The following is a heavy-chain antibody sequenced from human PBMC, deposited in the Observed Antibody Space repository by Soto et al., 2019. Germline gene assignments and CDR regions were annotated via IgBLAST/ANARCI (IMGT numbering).Heavy chain of an antibody. J-gene: IGHJ4*02. CDR3: ARTPSTSAPKFLDY. V-gene: IGHV5-51*01. CDR1: GYSFTSYW. Sequence: PGESLKISCKGSGYSFTSYWIGWVRQMPGKGLEWMGIIYPGDSDTRYSPSFQGQVTISADRSVSTAYLQWSSLKASDTAIYYCARTPSTSAPKFLDYWGQGTLVTVSS. D-gene: IGHD6-6*01. CDR2: IYPGDSDT.